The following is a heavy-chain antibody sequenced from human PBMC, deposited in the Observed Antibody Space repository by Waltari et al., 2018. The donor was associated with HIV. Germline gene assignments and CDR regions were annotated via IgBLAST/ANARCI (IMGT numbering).Heavy chain of an antibody. CDR1: GKSPRDLA. V-gene: IGHV1-24*01. J-gene: IGHJ4*02. D-gene: IGHD3-16*01. CDR2: FDPENDKR. Sequence: QVQLVQSGAEVKKPGASVRVSCHVFGKSPRDLAIHWVGQAPGKGLEWMGGFDPENDKRVFAQRFQGRLIMTEDASTDTAYMELSSLTSEDTAVFYCATDFGGMGTMTTFDYWGQGTLVSVSS. CDR3: ATDFGGMGTMTTFDY.